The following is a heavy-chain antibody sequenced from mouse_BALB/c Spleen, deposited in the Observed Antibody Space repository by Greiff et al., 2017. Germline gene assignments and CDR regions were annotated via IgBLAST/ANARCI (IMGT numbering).Heavy chain of an antibody. D-gene: IGHD1-2*01. CDR2: IYPYNGGT. V-gene: IGHV1S29*02. Sequence: EVQLQQPGPELVKPGASVKISCKASGYTFTDYNMHWVKQSHGKSLEWIGYIYPYNGGTGYNQKFKSKATLTVDNSSSTAYMELRSLTSEDSAVYYCARDYGDYYAMDYWGQGTSVTVSS. J-gene: IGHJ4*01. CDR1: GYTFTDYN. CDR3: ARDYGDYYAMDY.